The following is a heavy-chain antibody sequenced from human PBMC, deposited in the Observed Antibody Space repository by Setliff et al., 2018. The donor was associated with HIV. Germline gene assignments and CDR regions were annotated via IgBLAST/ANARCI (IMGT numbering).Heavy chain of an antibody. V-gene: IGHV5-51*01. CDR2: IWPDDSDT. CDR3: ATSPLGYCSGGSCSHYFDY. D-gene: IGHD2-15*01. Sequence: GESLKISCKGSRYSFTNYWVGWVRQMPANGLEWMGLIWPDDSDTRYSPSFQGQVTISADKSISTAYLQWSSLKASDTAMYYCATSPLGYCSGGSCSHYFDYWGPGTLVTVSS. CDR1: RYSFTNYW. J-gene: IGHJ4*02.